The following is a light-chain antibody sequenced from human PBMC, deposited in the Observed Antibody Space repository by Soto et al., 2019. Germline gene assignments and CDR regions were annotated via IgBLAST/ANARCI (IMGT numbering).Light chain of an antibody. CDR2: ENN. CDR1: SSNIENNY. CDR3: GTWDSSLSGFV. J-gene: IGLJ1*01. Sequence: SLLAQPPPVSSAPVQKVTLSCSGRSSNIENNYVSWYQQLPGTAPKLLIYENNRRPLGIPDRFTGSKSGTSATLGITGLQTGDEADYYCGTWDSSLSGFVFGTGTKVTVL. V-gene: IGLV1-51*02.